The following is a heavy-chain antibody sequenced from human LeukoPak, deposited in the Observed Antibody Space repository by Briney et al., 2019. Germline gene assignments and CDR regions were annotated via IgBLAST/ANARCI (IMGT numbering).Heavy chain of an antibody. CDR2: ISYDGSNK. Sequence: GGSLRLSCAASGFTFSSYAMHWVRQAPGKGLEWVAVISYDGSNKYYADSVKGRFTISRDNSKNTLYLQMNSLRVEDTAVYYCANPSMDYWGQGTLVTVSS. V-gene: IGHV3-30-3*01. CDR1: GFTFSSYA. CDR3: ANPSMDY. J-gene: IGHJ4*02. D-gene: IGHD2/OR15-2a*01.